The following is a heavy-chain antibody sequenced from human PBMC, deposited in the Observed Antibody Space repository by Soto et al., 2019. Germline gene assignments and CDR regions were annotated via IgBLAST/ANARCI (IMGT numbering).Heavy chain of an antibody. V-gene: IGHV1-18*01. Sequence: QVQLVQSGAEVKKPGASVKVSCKASGYTFSSYGISWVRQAPGQGLEWMGWISGYNGNTHYAQKLQGRVTMTTDTSTSTDYMEVRSLRSDDTAVYYCARDMGDTSGWKNFYWGQGTLVTVSS. CDR3: ARDMGDTSGWKNFY. CDR1: GYTFSSYG. J-gene: IGHJ4*02. D-gene: IGHD6-19*01. CDR2: ISGYNGNT.